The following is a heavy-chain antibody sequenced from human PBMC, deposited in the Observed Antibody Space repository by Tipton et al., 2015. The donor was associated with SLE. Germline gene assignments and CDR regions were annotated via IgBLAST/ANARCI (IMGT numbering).Heavy chain of an antibody. Sequence: SLRLSCAASGFAFLSSAMTWVRHAPGKGLVWVSTIGGVSTISGSRGSAYYADSMKGRFTISRDNSKSTLYLQMNSLRAEDTALYYCAKNLRTGSDYIRRDAFDIWGQGTRVTVSS. V-gene: IGHV3-23*01. CDR2: ISGSRGSA. CDR3: AKNLRTGSDYIRRDAFDI. J-gene: IGHJ3*02. D-gene: IGHD1-26*01. CDR1: GFAFLSSA.